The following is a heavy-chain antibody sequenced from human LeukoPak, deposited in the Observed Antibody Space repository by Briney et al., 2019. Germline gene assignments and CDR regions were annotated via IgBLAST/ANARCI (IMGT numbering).Heavy chain of an antibody. D-gene: IGHD5-12*01. CDR1: GFTFSDYY. Sequence: GGSLRLSCAASGFTFSDYYMSWIRQAPGKGLEWVSYISSSGSTIYYADSVKGRFTISRDNAKNSLYLQMNSLRAEDTALYYCAKDGREFGGYDPAFDYWGQGTLVTVSS. J-gene: IGHJ4*02. V-gene: IGHV3-11*01. CDR2: ISSSGSTI. CDR3: AKDGREFGGYDPAFDY.